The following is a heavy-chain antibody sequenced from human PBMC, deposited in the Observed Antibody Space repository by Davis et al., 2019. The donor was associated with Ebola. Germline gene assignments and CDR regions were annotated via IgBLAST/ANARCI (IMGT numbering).Heavy chain of an antibody. Sequence: SETLSLTCTVSGGSISSYYWSWIRQPPGKGLEWIGYIYYSGSTYYNPSLKSRVTISADTSKNQFSLKLSSVTAADTAVYYCARGHSYGSMVYGVDVWGQGTTVSVSS. CDR2: IYYSGST. V-gene: IGHV4-59*08. CDR1: GGSISSYY. J-gene: IGHJ6*02. CDR3: ARGHSYGSMVYGVDV. D-gene: IGHD5-18*01.